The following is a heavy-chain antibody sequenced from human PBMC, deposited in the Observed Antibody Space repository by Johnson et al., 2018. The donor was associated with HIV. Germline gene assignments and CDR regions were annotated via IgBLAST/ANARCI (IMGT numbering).Heavy chain of an antibody. J-gene: IGHJ4*03. V-gene: IGHV3-23*04. CDR2: ISGTGGTT. D-gene: IGHD5-12*01. CDR1: GFTFSTYG. Sequence: VPLVESGGGLVQPGGSLRMSCVASGFTFSTYGMTWVRQAPGKGLEWVSAISGTGGTTYYADSVKGRFTISRDNSRNTLYLQMNSLRPEDTAVYYCASGDDDGFWGRGTLVTVSS. CDR3: ASGDDDGF.